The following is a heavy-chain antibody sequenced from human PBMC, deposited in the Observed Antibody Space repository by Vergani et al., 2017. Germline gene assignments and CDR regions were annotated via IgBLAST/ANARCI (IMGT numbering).Heavy chain of an antibody. J-gene: IGHJ4*02. D-gene: IGHD3-10*01. CDR2: IIPIFGTA. V-gene: IGHV1-69*13. Sequence: QVQLVQSGAEVKKPGSSVKVSCKASGVTFSSYAISWVRQAPGQGLEWVGRIIPIFGTANYAQKFQGRVTITADESTSTAYMELSSLRSEDTAVYYCAFTIVLGVIHGYFDYWGQGTLVTVSS. CDR1: GVTFSSYA. CDR3: AFTIVLGVIHGYFDY.